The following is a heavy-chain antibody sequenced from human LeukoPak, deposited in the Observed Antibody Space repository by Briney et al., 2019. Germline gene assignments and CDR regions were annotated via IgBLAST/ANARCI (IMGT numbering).Heavy chain of an antibody. Sequence: PGGSLRLSCAVSGFTFDDYAMHWVRQAPGKGLEWVSGISWNGGSIGYADSVKGRFTISRDNAKNSLYLQMNSLRAEDTALCYCARPHPRTVFAVFSYYYGMDVWGQGTTVTVSS. V-gene: IGHV3-9*01. CDR1: GFTFDDYA. J-gene: IGHJ6*02. CDR3: ARPHPRTVFAVFSYYYGMDV. D-gene: IGHD3-3*01. CDR2: ISWNGGSI.